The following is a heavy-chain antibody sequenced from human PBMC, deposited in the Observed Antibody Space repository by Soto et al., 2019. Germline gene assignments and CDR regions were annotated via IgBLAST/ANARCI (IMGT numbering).Heavy chain of an antibody. J-gene: IGHJ4*02. CDR1: GGSISSGDYY. CDR2: IYYSGST. Sequence: SETLSLTCTVSGGSISSGDYYWSWIRQPPGKGLEWIGYIYYSGSTYYNPSLKSRVTISVDTSKNQFSLKLSSVTAADTAVYYCARSGYYSGSGSYYFGRDFDSWGQGTLVTVSS. D-gene: IGHD3-10*01. V-gene: IGHV4-30-4*01. CDR3: ARSGYYSGSGSYYFGRDFDS.